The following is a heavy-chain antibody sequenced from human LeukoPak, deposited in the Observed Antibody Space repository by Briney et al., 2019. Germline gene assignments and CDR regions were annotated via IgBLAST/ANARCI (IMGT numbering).Heavy chain of an antibody. D-gene: IGHD3-10*01. Sequence: SQTLSLTCAISGDSVSSNSAAWNWIRQSPSRGLEWLGRTYYRSKWYNDYAVSVKSRITINPDTSKNQFSLQLNSVTPEDTAVYYCTNIVQYYYGSEFDPWGQGTLVTVSS. CDR3: TNIVQYYYGSEFDP. J-gene: IGHJ5*02. CDR1: GDSVSSNSAA. CDR2: TYYRSKWYN. V-gene: IGHV6-1*01.